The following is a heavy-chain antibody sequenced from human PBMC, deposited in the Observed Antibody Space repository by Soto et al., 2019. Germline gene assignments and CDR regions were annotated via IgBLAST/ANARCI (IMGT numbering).Heavy chain of an antibody. J-gene: IGHJ6*02. Sequence: EVQLVESGGGLVQPGGSLRLSCAASGFTVSSNYMSWVRQAPGKGLEWVSVIYSDGSTYYADSVKGRFTISRHNSKNTLYLQMNSLRAEDTAVYYCARDPYYDSSGYLASNGMDVWGQRTTVTVSS. CDR2: IYSDGST. CDR3: ARDPYYDSSGYLASNGMDV. D-gene: IGHD3-22*01. V-gene: IGHV3-53*04. CDR1: GFTVSSNY.